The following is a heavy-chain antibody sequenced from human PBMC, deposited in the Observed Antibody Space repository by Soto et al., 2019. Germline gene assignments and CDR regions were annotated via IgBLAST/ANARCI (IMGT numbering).Heavy chain of an antibody. V-gene: IGHV5-51*01. J-gene: IGHJ6*02. CDR3: ARQVAAAGHYYYYGMDV. Sequence: GESLKISCKGSGYSFTSYWIGWVRQMPGRGLEWMGIIYPGDSDTRYSPSFQGQVTISADKSISTAYLQWSSLKASDTAMYYCARQVAAAGHYYYYGMDVWGQGTTVTVSS. D-gene: IGHD6-13*01. CDR2: IYPGDSDT. CDR1: GYSFTSYW.